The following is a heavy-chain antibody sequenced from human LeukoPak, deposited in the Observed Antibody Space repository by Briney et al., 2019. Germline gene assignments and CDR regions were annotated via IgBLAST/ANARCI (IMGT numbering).Heavy chain of an antibody. J-gene: IGHJ6*03. CDR2: MNPNSGNT. D-gene: IGHD6-19*01. V-gene: IGHV1-8*03. CDR1: GYTFISYD. CDR3: ARRAVGNSHYYSMDV. Sequence: ASVKVSCKASGYTFISYDINWVRQVTGQGLEWMGWMNPNSGNTGYAQKFQGRVTITRNTSIGTAFMELSSLRSEDTAVYYCARRAVGNSHYYSMDVWGKGTTVTVSS.